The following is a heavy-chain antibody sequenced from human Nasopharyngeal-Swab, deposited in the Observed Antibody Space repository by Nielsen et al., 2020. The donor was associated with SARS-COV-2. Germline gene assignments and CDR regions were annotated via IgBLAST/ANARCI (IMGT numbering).Heavy chain of an antibody. V-gene: IGHV4-61*01. J-gene: IGHJ6*03. Sequence: SETLSLTCTVSGVSVDRANYYWSWIRQSPGKGLEWIGYVYYTGSTSYSPSLRSRVSITIDPSKTQFSLKLRSVTAADTAVYYCARDLYYYNYMDVWGKGTTVTVSS. CDR1: GVSVDRANYY. CDR2: VYYTGST. CDR3: ARDLYYYNYMDV.